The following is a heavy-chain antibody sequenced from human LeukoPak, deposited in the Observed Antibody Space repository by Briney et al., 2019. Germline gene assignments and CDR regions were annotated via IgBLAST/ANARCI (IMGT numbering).Heavy chain of an antibody. CDR2: IYYSGST. CDR3: ARGGYCSSTSCYKALFFDF. V-gene: IGHV4-59*01. Sequence: SETLSLTCTVSGGSISSYYWSWIRQPPGKGLEWIGYIYYSGSTNYNPSVKSRVTISVDTSKNQFSLKLSSVIAADTAVYYCARGGYCSSTSCYKALFFDFWGQGTLVTVSS. J-gene: IGHJ4*02. CDR1: GGSISSYY. D-gene: IGHD2-2*02.